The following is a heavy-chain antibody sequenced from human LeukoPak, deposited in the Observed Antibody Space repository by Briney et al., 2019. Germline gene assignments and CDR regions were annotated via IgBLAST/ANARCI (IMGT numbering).Heavy chain of an antibody. CDR1: GFTFSSYT. D-gene: IGHD2-2*01. CDR2: ISSSSSYI. V-gene: IGHV3-21*01. Sequence: PGGSLRLSCAASGFTFSSYTVNWVRQAPGKGLEWVSSISSSSSYIYFADSVKGRFTSSRDNAKNSLYLQMNSLRAEDTAVYYCAREVTPYCSSTSCYGGTDYWGQGTLVTVSS. CDR3: AREVTPYCSSTSCYGGTDY. J-gene: IGHJ4*02.